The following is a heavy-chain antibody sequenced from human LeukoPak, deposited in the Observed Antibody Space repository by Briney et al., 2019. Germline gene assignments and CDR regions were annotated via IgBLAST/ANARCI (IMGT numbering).Heavy chain of an antibody. D-gene: IGHD2-2*02. CDR3: ATVPAAIHNWFAP. CDR1: GYTFTGYY. Sequence: ASVKVSCKASGYTFTGYYMHWVRQAPGQGLEWMGWINPNSGGTNYAQKFQGRVTMTRDTSSSTAYMELSRLRSDDTAVYYCATVPAAIHNWFAPGRQGTPVTV. J-gene: IGHJ5*02. CDR2: INPNSGGT. V-gene: IGHV1-2*02.